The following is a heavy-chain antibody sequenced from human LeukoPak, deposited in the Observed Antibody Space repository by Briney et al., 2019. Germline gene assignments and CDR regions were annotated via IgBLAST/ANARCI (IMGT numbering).Heavy chain of an antibody. D-gene: IGHD1-26*01. V-gene: IGHV4-39*01. Sequence: SETLSLTCTVSGGSISSSSYYWGWIRQPPGKGLEWIGSIYYSGSTYYNPSLKSRVSMFVDTTKNQFSLKLSSVTAADTAVYYCARRREPWYSFDYWGQGTLVTVSS. CDR2: IYYSGST. CDR1: GGSISSSSYY. CDR3: ARRREPWYSFDY. J-gene: IGHJ4*02.